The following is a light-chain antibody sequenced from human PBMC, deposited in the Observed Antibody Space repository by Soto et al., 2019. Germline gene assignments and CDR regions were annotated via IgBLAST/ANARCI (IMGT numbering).Light chain of an antibody. CDR1: QHVFDSSNNKEY. CDR2: WAS. V-gene: IGKV4-1*01. Sequence: DIVMTQSPDSLAVSLGERAPLNCKSSQHVFDSSNNKEYLVWYQQKPRQPPKLLIYWASTRESGVPDRFSGSGSGTDFTLTISSLQAEDVAVYYCQQYRSMPYTFGQGTKLEIK. CDR3: QQYRSMPYT. J-gene: IGKJ2*01.